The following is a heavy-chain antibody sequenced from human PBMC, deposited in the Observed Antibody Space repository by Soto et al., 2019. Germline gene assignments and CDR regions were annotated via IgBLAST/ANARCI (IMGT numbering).Heavy chain of an antibody. D-gene: IGHD6-13*01. CDR1: GGSISSYY. Sequence: PSETLSLTCTVSGGSISSYYWSWIRQPPGKGLEWIGYIYYSGSTNYNPSLKSRVTISVDTSKNQFSLKLSSVTAADTAVYYCARLGMIAAANLDYWGQGTLVTAPQ. J-gene: IGHJ4*02. CDR3: ARLGMIAAANLDY. CDR2: IYYSGST. V-gene: IGHV4-59*08.